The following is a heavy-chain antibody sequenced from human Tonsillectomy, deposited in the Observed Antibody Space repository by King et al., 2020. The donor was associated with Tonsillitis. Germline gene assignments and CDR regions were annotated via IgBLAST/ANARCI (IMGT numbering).Heavy chain of an antibody. D-gene: IGHD3-10*01. J-gene: IGHJ3*02. Sequence: VQLVQSGAEVKKPGASVKVSCKASGYTFTSKGISWVRQAPGQGLEWMGWISAYNGNTNYAQKVQGRVTMTTDTSTSTDYMELRSLRSEDTAVYYCARGLTMVRGADAFDMWGQGTMVTVSS. CDR2: ISAYNGNT. V-gene: IGHV1-18*01. CDR3: ARGLTMVRGADAFDM. CDR1: GYTFTSKG.